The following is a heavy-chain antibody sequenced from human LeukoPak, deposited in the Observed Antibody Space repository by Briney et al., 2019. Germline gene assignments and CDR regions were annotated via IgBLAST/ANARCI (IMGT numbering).Heavy chain of an antibody. CDR3: ARARGGYDFDY. J-gene: IGHJ4*02. D-gene: IGHD5-12*01. V-gene: IGHV3-30-3*01. CDR2: ISYDGSNK. Sequence: GGTLRLSCAASGFTFSSYAMHWVRQAPGKGLEWVAVISYDGSNKYYADSVKGRFTISRDNSKNTLYLQMNSLRAEDTAVYYCARARGGYDFDYWGQGTLVTVSS. CDR1: GFTFSSYA.